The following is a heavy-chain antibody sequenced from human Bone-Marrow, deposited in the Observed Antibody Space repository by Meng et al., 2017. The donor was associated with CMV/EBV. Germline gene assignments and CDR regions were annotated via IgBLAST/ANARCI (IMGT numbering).Heavy chain of an antibody. J-gene: IGHJ4*02. D-gene: IGHD2-2*01. CDR1: GFTFSSYA. V-gene: IGHV3-23*01. CDR2: ISGSGGST. Sequence: LSLTCAASGFTFSSYAMSWVRQAPGKGLEWVSAISGSGGSTYYADSVKGRFTISRDNSKNTLYLQMNSLRAEDTAVYYCAKDGSIVVVPAAPGEYFDYWGQGTLVTVSS. CDR3: AKDGSIVVVPAAPGEYFDY.